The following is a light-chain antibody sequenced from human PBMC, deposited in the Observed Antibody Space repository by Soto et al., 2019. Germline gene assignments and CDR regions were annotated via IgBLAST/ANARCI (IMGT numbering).Light chain of an antibody. CDR3: QQYGTSPRT. Sequence: EIVMTQSPDTVYVSPGERATLSCRASQSVRSNLAWYQHKPGQAPRLLIYDGSTRALGIPARFSGSGSGTDFTLTIVRLEPEDFAVYYCQQYGTSPRTFGQGTKVDIK. V-gene: IGKV3-20*01. CDR2: DGS. CDR1: QSVRSN. J-gene: IGKJ1*01.